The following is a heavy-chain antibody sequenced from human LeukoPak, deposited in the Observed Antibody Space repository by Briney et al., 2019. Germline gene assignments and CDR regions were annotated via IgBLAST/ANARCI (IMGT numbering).Heavy chain of an antibody. CDR3: ARDNRLYYDSSGYDTDDAFDI. D-gene: IGHD3-22*01. V-gene: IGHV3-74*01. CDR2: ISSDASIT. CDR1: GFTFSTYW. J-gene: IGHJ3*02. Sequence: GGSLRLSCAASGFTFSTYWMHWVRQDPGKGLVWVSRISSDASITSYANPVKGRFTISRDNAKNSLYLQMNSLRAEDTAVYYCARDNRLYYDSSGYDTDDAFDIWGQGTMVTVSS.